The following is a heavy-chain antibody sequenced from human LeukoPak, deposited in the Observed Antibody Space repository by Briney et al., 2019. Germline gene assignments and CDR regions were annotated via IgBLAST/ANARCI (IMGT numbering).Heavy chain of an antibody. Sequence: GGSLRLSCVPSGFTVSSIYMSWVRQSPERGLQWVSIYRDGSAYYADSVKGRFTISRDNSKNTLYLQMNSLRPEVTAVYYCAKARGPEYLYGEYYFDSWGQGTLVTVSS. CDR3: AKARGPEYLYGEYYFDS. CDR1: GFTVSSIY. V-gene: IGHV3-53*01. CDR2: IYRDGSA. D-gene: IGHD2/OR15-2a*01. J-gene: IGHJ4*02.